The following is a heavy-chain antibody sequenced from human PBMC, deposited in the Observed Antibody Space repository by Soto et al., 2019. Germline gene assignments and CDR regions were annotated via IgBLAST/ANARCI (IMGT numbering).Heavy chain of an antibody. Sequence: ASVKVSCKASGYTFTGYYMHWVRQAPGQGLEWMGWINPNSGGTNYAQKFQGWVTMTRDTSISTAYMELSRLRSDDTAVYYCARASPAKVPGGLYYYMDVWGKGTTVTVSS. CDR3: ARASPAKVPGGLYYYMDV. J-gene: IGHJ6*03. D-gene: IGHD3-10*01. CDR1: GYTFTGYY. V-gene: IGHV1-2*04. CDR2: INPNSGGT.